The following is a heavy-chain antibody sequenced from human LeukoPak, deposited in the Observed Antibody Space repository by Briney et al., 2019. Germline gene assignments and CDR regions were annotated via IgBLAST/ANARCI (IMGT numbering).Heavy chain of an antibody. CDR3: ARLNSFDLND. CDR1: SFTFSNYG. V-gene: IGHV3-33*08. D-gene: IGHD3-9*01. Sequence: GGSLRLSCAASSFTFSNYGMHWVRQAPGKGLEWVAVIWYDGSIEYYADSVKGRFTISRDNSKDTLYLQMNSLRAEDTAVYFCARLNSFDLNDWGQGTLVTVSS. CDR2: IWYDGSIE. J-gene: IGHJ4*02.